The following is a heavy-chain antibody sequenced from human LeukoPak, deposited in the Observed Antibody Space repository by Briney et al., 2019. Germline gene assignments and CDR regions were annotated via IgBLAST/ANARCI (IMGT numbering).Heavy chain of an antibody. CDR2: IYYSGST. CDR3: AWDSSAYDY. V-gene: IGHV4-39*07. Sequence: SETLSLTCTVSGGSISSSSYYWGWIRQPPGKGLEWIGSIYYSGSTYYNPSLKSRVTISVDTSKNQFSLKLSSVTAADTAVYYCAWDSSAYDYWGQGTLVTVSS. CDR1: GGSISSSSYY. D-gene: IGHD3-22*01. J-gene: IGHJ4*02.